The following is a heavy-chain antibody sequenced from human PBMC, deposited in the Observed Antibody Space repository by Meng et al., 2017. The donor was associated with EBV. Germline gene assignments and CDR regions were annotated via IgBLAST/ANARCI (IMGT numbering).Heavy chain of an antibody. CDR3: ARRSLDYYDSSGFDY. Sequence: GAGLVRPSVSLALTSPVTSVSSSGSTWWSWGRHPPGKGLEWIGDIYHSWSSNTNPSLKSRVTISVAKAKNQFSLKLSSVTAADTAVYYCARRSLDYYDSSGFDYWGQGTLVTVSS. D-gene: IGHD3-22*01. J-gene: IGHJ4*02. V-gene: IGHV4-4*02. CDR2: IYHSWSS. CDR1: SVSSSGSTW.